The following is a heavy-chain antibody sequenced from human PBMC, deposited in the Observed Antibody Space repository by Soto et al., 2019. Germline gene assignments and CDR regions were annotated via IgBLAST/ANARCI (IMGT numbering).Heavy chain of an antibody. J-gene: IGHJ6*02. CDR1: GFTFSSYW. Sequence: GGSLRLSCAASGFTFSSYWMSWVRQAPGKGLEWVANIKQDGSEKYYVDSVKGRLTIPRDNAKNSLYLQMNSLRAEDTAVYYCARDQLEGGGAMDVWGQGTTVTVSS. V-gene: IGHV3-7*01. CDR2: IKQDGSEK. D-gene: IGHD2-21*01. CDR3: ARDQLEGGGAMDV.